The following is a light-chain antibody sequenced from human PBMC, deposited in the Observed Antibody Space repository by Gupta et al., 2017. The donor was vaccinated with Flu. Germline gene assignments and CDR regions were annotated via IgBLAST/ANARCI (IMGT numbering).Light chain of an antibody. CDR1: NSDVGAYRF. CDR2: EVT. CDR3: SSDAGSDTFV. V-gene: IGLV2-8*01. J-gene: IGLJ1*01. Sequence: QSALTQPPSASGSPGQSVTISCTGSNSDVGAYRFVSWFQQHAGKAPKLIIYEVTKRPSGVPDRFSGSKSGNTASLTVSGLQAEDEADYYCSSDAGSDTFVFGTGTEVTVL.